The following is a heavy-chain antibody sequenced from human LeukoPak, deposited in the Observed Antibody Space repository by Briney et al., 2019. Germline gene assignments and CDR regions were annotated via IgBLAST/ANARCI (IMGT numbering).Heavy chain of an antibody. J-gene: IGHJ1*01. CDR2: IGISSGNT. Sequence: GGSLRLSCAASGFNFIDYSMNWVRQAPGKELEWISYIGISSGNTKYADSVKGRFTICRDNSKSTLYLQMNSLRAEDTAVYYCAKDLGGRVEYFQHWGQGTLVTLSS. D-gene: IGHD3-16*01. CDR3: AKDLGGRVEYFQH. CDR1: GFNFIDYS. V-gene: IGHV3-48*01.